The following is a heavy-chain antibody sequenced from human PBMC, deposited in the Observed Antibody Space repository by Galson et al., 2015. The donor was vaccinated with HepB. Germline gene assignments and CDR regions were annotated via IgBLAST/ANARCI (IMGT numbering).Heavy chain of an antibody. V-gene: IGHV3-74*01. CDR1: GFTFSSYW. D-gene: IGHD3-10*01. CDR2: INSDGSST. CDR3: ARDEVTMVRGARMVRDAFDI. Sequence: SLRLSCAASGFTFSSYWMHWVRQAPGKGLVWVSRINSDGSSTSYADSVKGRFTISRDNAKNTLYLQMNSLRAEDTAVYYCARDEVTMVRGARMVRDAFDIWGQGTMVTVSS. J-gene: IGHJ3*02.